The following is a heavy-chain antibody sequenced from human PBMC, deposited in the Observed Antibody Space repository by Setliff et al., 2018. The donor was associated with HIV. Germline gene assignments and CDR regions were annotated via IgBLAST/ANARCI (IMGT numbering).Heavy chain of an antibody. CDR2: IYYSGST. CDR1: GGSFSVYY. Sequence: ASETLSLTCDVYGGSFSVYYWTWIRQPPGKGLEWIGSIYYSGSTYYNPSLKSRVTISVDTSKNQFSLKLNSVTAADTAMYYCARHPPYCSGGSCYRGRGYYFDYWGQGTLVTVSS. J-gene: IGHJ4*02. V-gene: IGHV4-34*01. CDR3: ARHPPYCSGGSCYRGRGYYFDY. D-gene: IGHD2-15*01.